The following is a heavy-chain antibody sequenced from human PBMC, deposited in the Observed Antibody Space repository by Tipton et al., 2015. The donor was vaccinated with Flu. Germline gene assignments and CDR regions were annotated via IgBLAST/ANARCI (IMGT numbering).Heavy chain of an antibody. V-gene: IGHV3-30*18. CDR1: GFTSSGYG. Sequence: SLRLSCVAGFTSSGYGMYWVRQTPGKGLEWVAIISYDGSDEYYADSVKGRFTISRDNPKNTLYLQMNSLRAEDTAVYYCAKEWLWEAFYYGMNVWGQGTTVTVSS. J-gene: IGHJ6*02. CDR3: AKEWLWEAFYYGMNV. CDR2: ISYDGSDE. D-gene: IGHD1-26*01.